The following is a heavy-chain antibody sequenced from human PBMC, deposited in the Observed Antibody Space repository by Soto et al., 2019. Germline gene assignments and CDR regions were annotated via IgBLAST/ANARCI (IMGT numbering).Heavy chain of an antibody. Sequence: PGGSLRLSCAASGFTFSDYYMSWIRQAPGKGLEWVSYISSSGSTIYYADSVKGRFTISRDNAKNSLYLRMNSLRAEDTAVYYCARDENIVVVPAAIPHKTHYYMDVWGKGTTVTVSS. CDR2: ISSSGSTI. CDR1: GFTFSDYY. V-gene: IGHV3-11*01. CDR3: ARDENIVVVPAAIPHKTHYYMDV. D-gene: IGHD2-2*02. J-gene: IGHJ6*03.